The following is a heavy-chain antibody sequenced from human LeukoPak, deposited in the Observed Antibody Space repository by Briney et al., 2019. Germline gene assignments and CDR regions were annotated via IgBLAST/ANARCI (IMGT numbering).Heavy chain of an antibody. CDR2: IYYSGST. J-gene: IGHJ6*03. CDR3: ARTHRDGYNFRYYYYYMDV. D-gene: IGHD5-24*01. Sequence: SETLSLTCTVSGGSISSYYWSWIRQPPGKGLEWIGYIYYSGSTNYNPSLKSRVTISVDTSKNQFSLKLSSVTAADTAVYYCARTHRDGYNFRYYYYYMDVWGKGTTVTVSS. V-gene: IGHV4-59*01. CDR1: GGSISSYY.